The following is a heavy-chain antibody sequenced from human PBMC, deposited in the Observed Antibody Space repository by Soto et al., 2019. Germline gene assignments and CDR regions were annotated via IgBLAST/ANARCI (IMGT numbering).Heavy chain of an antibody. CDR1: GGSFSGYY. CDR2: INHSGST. CDR3: ARGHRTGITVFGVVIYPYGMDV. V-gene: IGHV4-34*01. J-gene: IGHJ6*02. Sequence: SETLSLTCTVYGGSFSGYYWSWIRQPPGKGRGWIGEINHSGSTNYNPSLKSRVTISVDTSKNQFSLKLSSVTAADTAVYYCARGHRTGITVFGVVIYPYGMDVWGQGTTVT. D-gene: IGHD3-3*01.